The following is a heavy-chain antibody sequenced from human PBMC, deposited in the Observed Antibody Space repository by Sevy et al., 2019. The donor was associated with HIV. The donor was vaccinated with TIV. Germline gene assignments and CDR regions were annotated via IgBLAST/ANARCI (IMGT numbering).Heavy chain of an antibody. Sequence: SETLSLTCIVSGASITTNYWSWIRQPVGKGLELIGRIYNRGNTDYNTNYNPSLENRVSMSIDTSKNQFSLNLSSVTVADTTVYYCARAVFSTSGTYYFDYWGQGTLVTVSS. V-gene: IGHV4-4*07. D-gene: IGHD5-12*01. CDR1: GASITTNY. CDR3: ARAVFSTSGTYYFDY. CDR2: IYNRGNTDYNT. J-gene: IGHJ4*02.